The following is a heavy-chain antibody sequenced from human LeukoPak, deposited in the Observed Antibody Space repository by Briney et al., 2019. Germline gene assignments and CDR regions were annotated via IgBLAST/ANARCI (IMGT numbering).Heavy chain of an antibody. Sequence: PSETLSLTCAVSGGSFSGHYWSWIRQPPGKGLEWIGEINHSGSTNYNPSLKSRVTISVDTSKNQFSLKLSSVTAADTAVYYCARDGYYYGSGILFWGQGTLVTVSS. J-gene: IGHJ4*02. D-gene: IGHD3-10*01. CDR2: INHSGST. V-gene: IGHV4-34*01. CDR3: ARDGYYYGSGILF. CDR1: GGSFSGHY.